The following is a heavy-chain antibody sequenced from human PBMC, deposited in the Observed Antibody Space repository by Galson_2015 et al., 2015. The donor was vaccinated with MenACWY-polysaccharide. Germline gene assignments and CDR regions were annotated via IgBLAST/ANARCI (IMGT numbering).Heavy chain of an antibody. V-gene: IGHV4-34*01. D-gene: IGHD3-3*01. CDR2: INHSGST. J-gene: IGHJ6*03. CDR3: ARALWGFWSGYSGNYYYYMDV. CDR1: GGSFSGYY. Sequence: SETLSLTCAVYGGSFSGYYWSWIRQPPGKGLEWIGKINHSGSTNYNPSLKSRVTISVDTSKNQFSLKLSSVTAADTAVYYCARALWGFWSGYSGNYYYYMDVWGKGTTVTVSS.